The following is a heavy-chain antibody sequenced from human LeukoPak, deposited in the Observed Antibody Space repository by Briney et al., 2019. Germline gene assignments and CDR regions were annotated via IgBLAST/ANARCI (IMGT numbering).Heavy chain of an antibody. CDR1: GYTFTSYG. CDR3: ARDLCSTTNCPEYYYYGMDV. CDR2: ISGYNGNT. Sequence: ASVKVSCKASGYTFTSYGISWVRQAPGQGLEWMGWISGYNGNTNYAQKLQVRVTMTTDTSTSTAYMELRSLGSDDTAIYYCARDLCSTTNCPEYYYYGMDVWGQGTTVTVSS. J-gene: IGHJ6*02. V-gene: IGHV1-18*01. D-gene: IGHD2-2*01.